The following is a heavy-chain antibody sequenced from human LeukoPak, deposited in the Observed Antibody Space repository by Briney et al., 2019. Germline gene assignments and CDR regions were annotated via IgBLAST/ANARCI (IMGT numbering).Heavy chain of an antibody. J-gene: IGHJ4*02. D-gene: IGHD2-2*01. CDR3: AKSTAPAGYYLDY. CDR2: ISYDGNDK. V-gene: IGHV3-30*18. CDR1: GFTFSTYG. Sequence: GGSLRLSCAASGFTFSTYGMHWVRQAPGKGLEWVAIISYDGNDKDYADSVRGRFTISRDNSKNTLYLQMNSLRGEDTAVYYCAKSTAPAGYYLDYWGQGILVTVSS.